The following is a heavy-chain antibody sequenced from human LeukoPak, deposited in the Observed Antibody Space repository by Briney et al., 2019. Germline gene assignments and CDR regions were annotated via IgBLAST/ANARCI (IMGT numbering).Heavy chain of an antibody. Sequence: GASVKVSCKASGYTFTNFGISWVRQAPGQGLEWMGWMNPNSGNTGYAQKFQGRVTITRYTSISTAYMELSSLRSEDTAVYYCARGWYCSSTSCYGYNWFDPWGQGTLVTVSS. CDR3: ARGWYCSSTSCYGYNWFDP. D-gene: IGHD2-2*01. CDR1: GYTFTNFG. J-gene: IGHJ5*02. V-gene: IGHV1-8*03. CDR2: MNPNSGNT.